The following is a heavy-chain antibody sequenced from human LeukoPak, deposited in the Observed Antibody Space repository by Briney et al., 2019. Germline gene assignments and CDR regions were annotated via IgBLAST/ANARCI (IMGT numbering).Heavy chain of an antibody. D-gene: IGHD6-13*01. J-gene: IGHJ6*02. CDR3: ARDPGLAAADLENHYYDYYGMDV. Sequence: ASVKVSCKASGYTFTSYGISWVRQAPGQGLEWMGWISAYNGNTNYAQKLQGRVTMTTDTSTSTAYMELRSLRSDDTAVYYCARDPGLAAADLENHYYDYYGMDVWGQGTTVTVSS. V-gene: IGHV1-18*01. CDR2: ISAYNGNT. CDR1: GYTFTSYG.